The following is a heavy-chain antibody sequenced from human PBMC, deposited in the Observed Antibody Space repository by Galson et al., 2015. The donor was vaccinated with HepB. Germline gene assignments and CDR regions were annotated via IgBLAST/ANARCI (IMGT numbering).Heavy chain of an antibody. D-gene: IGHD1-14*01. Sequence: SVKVSCKASGYTFTTYAIHWVRQAPGQRLEWLGWINTGNGYTNYSQNFQGRVAISTDTSASTAYMELSSLRSEDTAVYYCATDLLDGEPDAFDYWGQGTLVTVSS. CDR1: GYTFTTYA. CDR3: ATDLLDGEPDAFDY. J-gene: IGHJ4*02. V-gene: IGHV1-3*04. CDR2: INTGNGYT.